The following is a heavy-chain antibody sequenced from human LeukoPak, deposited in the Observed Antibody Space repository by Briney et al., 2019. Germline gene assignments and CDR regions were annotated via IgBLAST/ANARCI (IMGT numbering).Heavy chain of an antibody. CDR2: ISGSGGST. CDR3: ASWGYYYGSGSPSNFDY. J-gene: IGHJ4*02. Sequence: GGSLRLSCAASGFTFSSYAMSWVRQAPGKGLERVSAISGSGGSTYYADSVKGRFTISRDNSKNTLYLQMNSLRAEDTAVYYCASWGYYYGSGSPSNFDYWGQGTLVTVSS. V-gene: IGHV3-23*01. D-gene: IGHD3-10*01. CDR1: GFTFSSYA.